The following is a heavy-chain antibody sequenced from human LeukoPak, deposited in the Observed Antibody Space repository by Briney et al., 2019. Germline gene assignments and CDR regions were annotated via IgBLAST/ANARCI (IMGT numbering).Heavy chain of an antibody. Sequence: GGSLRLSCAASGFTFSSHWMHWVRQAPGKGLVWVSRINSDGSSTSYADSVKGRFTISRDNAKNSLYLQMNSLRAEDTAVYYCATLRSSWSMTIWGQGTMVTVSS. V-gene: IGHV3-74*01. D-gene: IGHD6-13*01. CDR1: GFTFSSHW. J-gene: IGHJ3*02. CDR2: INSDGSST. CDR3: ATLRSSWSMTI.